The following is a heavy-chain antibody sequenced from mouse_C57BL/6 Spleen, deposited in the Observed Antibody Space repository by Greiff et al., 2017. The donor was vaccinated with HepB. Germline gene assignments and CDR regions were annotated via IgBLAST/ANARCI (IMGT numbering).Heavy chain of an antibody. CDR3: ASFYGSSYGFAY. Sequence: QVQLQQSGPGLVQPSQSLSITCTVSGFSLTSYGVHWVRQSPGKGLEWLGVIWSGGSTDYNAAFISRLSISKDNSKSQVFFKMNSLRADDTAIYYCASFYGSSYGFAYWGQGTLVTVSA. V-gene: IGHV2-2*01. J-gene: IGHJ3*01. D-gene: IGHD1-1*01. CDR2: IWSGGST. CDR1: GFSLTSYG.